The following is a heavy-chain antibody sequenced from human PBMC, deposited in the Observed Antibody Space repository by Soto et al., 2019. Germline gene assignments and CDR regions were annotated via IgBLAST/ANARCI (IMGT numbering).Heavy chain of an antibody. CDR1: GGSISSSSYY. CDR2: IYYSGST. J-gene: IGHJ4*02. V-gene: IGHV4-39*01. D-gene: IGHD6-13*01. Sequence: SETLSLTCTVSGGSISSSSYYWGGIRQPPGKGLEWIGSIYYSGSTYYNPSLKSRVTISVDTSKNQFSLKLSSVTAADTAVYYCARHTRRQQHLGDFEYWGQGTLVTLSS. CDR3: ARHTRRQQHLGDFEY.